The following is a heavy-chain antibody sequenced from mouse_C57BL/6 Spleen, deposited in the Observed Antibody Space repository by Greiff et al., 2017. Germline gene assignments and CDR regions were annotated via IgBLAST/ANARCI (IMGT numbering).Heavy chain of an antibody. CDR1: GYTFTSYW. Sequence: QVQLQQPGAELVKPGASVKMSCKASGYTFTSYWITWVKQRPGQGLEWIGDIYPGSGSTNYNEKFKSKATLTVDTSSSTAYMQLSSLTSEDSAVYDCAREHYDGYYVAYFDYWGQGTTLTVSS. CDR2: IYPGSGST. J-gene: IGHJ2*01. D-gene: IGHD2-3*01. V-gene: IGHV1-55*01. CDR3: AREHYDGYYVAYFDY.